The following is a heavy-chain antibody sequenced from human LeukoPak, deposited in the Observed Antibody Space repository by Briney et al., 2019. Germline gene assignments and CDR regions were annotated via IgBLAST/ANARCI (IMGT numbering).Heavy chain of an antibody. V-gene: IGHV3-23*01. Sequence: GGSLRLSCAASGFTFSNYVMSWVRQAPGKGLEWVSVISNAGGSTYSADSVKGRFTISRDNSKNTLFLQMNSLRVEDTAIYYCAKDAAGPEYWGQGTMVTVSS. CDR3: AKDAAGPEY. CDR2: ISNAGGST. CDR1: GFTFSNYV. J-gene: IGHJ3*01. D-gene: IGHD6-13*01.